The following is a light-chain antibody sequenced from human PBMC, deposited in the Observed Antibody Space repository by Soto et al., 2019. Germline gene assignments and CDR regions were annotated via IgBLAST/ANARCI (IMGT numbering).Light chain of an antibody. CDR3: QQRSNWPLT. Sequence: EILLTQSPGTLSLSPGERATLSCRASQSVSSYLAWYQQKPGQAPRLLIYDASNRATGIPARFSGSGSGTDFTLTISSLEPADFAVYYCQQRSNWPLTFGGGTKVDIK. J-gene: IGKJ4*01. CDR2: DAS. V-gene: IGKV3-11*01. CDR1: QSVSSY.